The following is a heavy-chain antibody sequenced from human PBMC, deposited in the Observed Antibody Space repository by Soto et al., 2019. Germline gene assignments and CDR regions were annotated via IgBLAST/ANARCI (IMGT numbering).Heavy chain of an antibody. CDR2: IYYTGTT. V-gene: IGHV4-59*01. D-gene: IGHD3-3*01. Sequence: QVQLQESGPGLVKPSETLSLTCTVSSGSISSYYWSWIRQTPGRGLEWIGYIYYTGTTNYNPSLKSRVTISIARSNNHFSLHLTSVTTADTAVYYCAAGTFSSGFSYDEITWFAPWGQGTLVTVSS. CDR3: AAGTFSSGFSYDEITWFAP. J-gene: IGHJ5*02. CDR1: SGSISSYY.